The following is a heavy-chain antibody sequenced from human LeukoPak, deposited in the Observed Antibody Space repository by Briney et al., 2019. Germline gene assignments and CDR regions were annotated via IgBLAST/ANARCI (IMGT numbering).Heavy chain of an antibody. CDR3: ARGPTTVVTRNWFDP. D-gene: IGHD4-23*01. CDR2: ISAYNGNT. V-gene: IGHV1-18*04. Sequence: GASVKVSCKASGYTFTGYYMHWVRQAPGQGLEWMGWISAYNGNTNYAQKLQGRVTMTTDTSTSTAYMELRSLRSDDTAVYYCARGPTTVVTRNWFDPWGQGTLVTVSS. J-gene: IGHJ5*02. CDR1: GYTFTGYY.